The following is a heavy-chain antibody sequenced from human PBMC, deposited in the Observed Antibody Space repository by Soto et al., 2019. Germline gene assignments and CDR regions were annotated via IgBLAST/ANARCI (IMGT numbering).Heavy chain of an antibody. V-gene: IGHV3-23*01. CDR1: GFTFSNYA. D-gene: IGHD1-1*01. CDR3: AKGTYKFDY. CDR2: ITGSGGTT. J-gene: IGHJ4*02. Sequence: GGSLRLSCAASGFTFSNYATSWVRQAPGKGLEWVSAITGSGGTTYYADSLKGRFTISRDNSRNTLYLQMNSLRAEDTAAYYCAKGTYKFDYWGQGTQVTVSS.